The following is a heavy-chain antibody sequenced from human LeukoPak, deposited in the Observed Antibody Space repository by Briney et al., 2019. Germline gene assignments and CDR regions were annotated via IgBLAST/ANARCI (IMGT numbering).Heavy chain of an antibody. CDR3: ARVGSGSYIPLPNSGVDY. CDR2: ISAYNGNT. V-gene: IGHV1-18*01. D-gene: IGHD3-10*01. CDR1: GYTFTSYG. Sequence: ASVKVSCKASGYTFTSYGISWVRQAPGQGLEWMGWISAYNGNTNYAQKLQGRVTTTTDTSTSTAYMELRSLRSDDTAVYYCARVGSGSYIPLPNSGVDYWGQGTLVTVSS. J-gene: IGHJ4*02.